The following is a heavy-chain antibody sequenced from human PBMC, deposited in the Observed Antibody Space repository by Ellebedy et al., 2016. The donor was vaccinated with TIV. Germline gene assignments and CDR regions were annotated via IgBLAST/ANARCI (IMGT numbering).Heavy chain of an antibody. J-gene: IGHJ5*02. CDR3: ARTTTTLTTNWFDP. CDR1: GGSISSRSYY. CDR2: FYYSGTT. D-gene: IGHD4-11*01. V-gene: IGHV4-39*07. Sequence: SETLSLXXTVSGGSISSRSYYWGWIRQPPGKGPEWIGNFYYSGTTFYNPSLKSRVTISADTSKNQFSLTVSSVTAADTAIYYCARTTTTLTTNWFDPWGQGTLVTVSS.